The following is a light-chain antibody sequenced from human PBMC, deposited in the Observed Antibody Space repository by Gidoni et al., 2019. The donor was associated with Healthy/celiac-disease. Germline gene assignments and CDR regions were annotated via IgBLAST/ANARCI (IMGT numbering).Light chain of an antibody. CDR2: GAA. J-gene: IGKJ1*01. CDR3: QQDGSSPRT. CDR1: QSVSSSY. Sequence: EIVLTQSPGTLSLSPGERATLSCRASQSVSSSYLAWYQQNPGQAPRLRIYGAASRATGIPDRFSGSGSGTDFTLTISRLEPEDFAVYYCQQDGSSPRTFGQXTKVEIK. V-gene: IGKV3-20*01.